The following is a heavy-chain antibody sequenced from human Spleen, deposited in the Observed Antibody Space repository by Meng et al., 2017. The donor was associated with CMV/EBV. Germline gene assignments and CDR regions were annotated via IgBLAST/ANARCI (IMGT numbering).Heavy chain of an antibody. D-gene: IGHD4-17*01. Sequence: GGSLRLSCAASGFNFSIYGMHWVRQAPGKGLEWVTFIRYDGSDKYYADSVKGRFTISKDNSKNTLFLQMNSLRTDDTAMYYCARDGGVVDGDYIYYYGMDVWGQGTTVTVSS. J-gene: IGHJ6*02. CDR3: ARDGGVVDGDYIYYYGMDV. CDR2: IRYDGSDK. V-gene: IGHV3-30*02. CDR1: GFNFSIYG.